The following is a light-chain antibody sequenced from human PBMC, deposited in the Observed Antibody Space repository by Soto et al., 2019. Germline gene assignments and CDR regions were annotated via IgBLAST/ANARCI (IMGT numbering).Light chain of an antibody. J-gene: IGKJ5*01. CDR2: AAS. Sequence: LMTQSPSSLSASVGDRVTITCRASQSISNYLNWYQQKPGKAPKLLISAASSLQSGVPSRFSGSGSGTDFTLTISSLQPEDFATYYCQQSYSTPITFGQGTRLEIK. V-gene: IGKV1-39*01. CDR3: QQSYSTPIT. CDR1: QSISNY.